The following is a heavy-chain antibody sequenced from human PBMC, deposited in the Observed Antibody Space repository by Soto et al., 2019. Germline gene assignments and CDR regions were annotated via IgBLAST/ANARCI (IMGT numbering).Heavy chain of an antibody. D-gene: IGHD3-9*01. J-gene: IGHJ4*02. V-gene: IGHV3-30*18. CDR1: GFTFSSYG. CDR3: AKGYDILT. CDR2: ISYDGSNK. Sequence: QVQLVESGGGVVQPGRSLRLSCAASGFTFSSYGMHWVRQAPGKGLEWVAVISYDGSNKYYADSVKGRFTISGDNSKNTLYLQMNSLRAEDTAVYYCAKGYDILTWGQGTLVTVSS.